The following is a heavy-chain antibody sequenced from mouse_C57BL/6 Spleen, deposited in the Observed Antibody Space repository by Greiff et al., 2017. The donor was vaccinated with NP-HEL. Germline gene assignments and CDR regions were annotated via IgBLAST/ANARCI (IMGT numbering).Heavy chain of an antibody. Sequence: EVQRVESGEGLVKPGGSLKLSCAASGFTFSSYAMSWVRQTPEKRLEWVAYISSGGDYIYYADTVKGRFTISRDNARNTLYLQMSSLKSEDTAMYYCTRDRGYYYGSSFDYWGQGTTLTVSS. D-gene: IGHD1-1*01. CDR3: TRDRGYYYGSSFDY. J-gene: IGHJ2*01. V-gene: IGHV5-9-1*02. CDR1: GFTFSSYA. CDR2: ISSGGDYI.